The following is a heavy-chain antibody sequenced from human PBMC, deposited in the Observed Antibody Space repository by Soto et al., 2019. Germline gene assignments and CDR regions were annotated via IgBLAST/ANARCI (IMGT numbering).Heavy chain of an antibody. CDR2: ISYDGSNK. J-gene: IGHJ4*02. CDR1: GFTFSSYA. Sequence: GGSLRLSCAASGFTFSSYAMHWVRQSPGKGLEWVAVISYDGSNKYYADSVKSRFTISRDNSKNTLYLQMNSLRAEDTAVYYCAREVRYYGSGLLYFDYWGQGTLVTVSS. D-gene: IGHD3-10*01. V-gene: IGHV3-30-3*01. CDR3: AREVRYYGSGLLYFDY.